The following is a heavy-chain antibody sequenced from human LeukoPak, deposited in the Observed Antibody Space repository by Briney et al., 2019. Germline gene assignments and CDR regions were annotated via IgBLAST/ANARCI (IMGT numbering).Heavy chain of an antibody. J-gene: IGHJ4*02. CDR1: GFSFSSHA. Sequence: GGSLRLSCAASGFSFSSHAMHWVRQAPGEGLEWVSVISYDGSNKYYADSVKGRFTISRDNSKNTLYLQMNSLRAEDTAVYYCARVGATGGYYFDYWGQGTLVTVSS. CDR2: ISYDGSNK. D-gene: IGHD1-26*01. CDR3: ARVGATGGYYFDY. V-gene: IGHV3-30*04.